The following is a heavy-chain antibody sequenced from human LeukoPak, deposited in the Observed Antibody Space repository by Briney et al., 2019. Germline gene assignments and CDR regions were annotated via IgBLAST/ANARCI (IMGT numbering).Heavy chain of an antibody. J-gene: IGHJ4*02. D-gene: IGHD3-3*01. Sequence: SETLSLTCTVSGGSISSSSYYWGWIRQPPGKGLEWIGSIYYSGSTYYNPSLKSRVTISVDTSKNQFSLKLSSVTAADTAVYYCAIDYDFWSGYPYLGYWGQGTLVTVSS. V-gene: IGHV4-39*01. CDR3: AIDYDFWSGYPYLGY. CDR2: IYYSGST. CDR1: GGSISSSSYY.